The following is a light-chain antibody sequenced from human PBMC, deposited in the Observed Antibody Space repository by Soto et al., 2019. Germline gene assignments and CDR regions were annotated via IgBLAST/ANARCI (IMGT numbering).Light chain of an antibody. V-gene: IGLV2-14*01. J-gene: IGLJ1*01. CDR2: EVT. Sequence: QSVLTQPASVSGSPGQSITISCTGTSSDVGAYNYVSWYQHHPGKVPKLIIYEVTDRPSGVSNRFSGSKSGNTASLTISGLQAEDEAEYYCSSYTNINTRACVFGTGTKVTVL. CDR3: SSYTNINTRACV. CDR1: SSDVGAYNY.